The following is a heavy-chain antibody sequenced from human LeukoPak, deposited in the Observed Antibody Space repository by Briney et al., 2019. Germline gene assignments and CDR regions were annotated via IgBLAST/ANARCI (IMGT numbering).Heavy chain of an antibody. CDR3: ARVPSGGPFDY. CDR1: GYSFSSYG. V-gene: IGHV1-18*01. CDR2: ISAYNGNT. Sequence: GASVKVSRKASGYSFSSYGISWVRQVPGQGLEWMGWISAYNGNTNYAQRLQGRVTMTTDTSTSTVYMELRSLTSDDTAVYYCARVPSGGPFDYWGQGTLVTVSS. D-gene: IGHD2-15*01. J-gene: IGHJ4*02.